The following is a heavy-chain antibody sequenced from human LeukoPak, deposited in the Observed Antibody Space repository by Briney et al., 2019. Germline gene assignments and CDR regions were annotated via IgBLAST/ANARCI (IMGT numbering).Heavy chain of an antibody. Sequence: GGSLRLSCAASGFTFSSYALSWVRQAPGKGLEWVSVTSGSGGNTYYADSVKGRFAISRDNSKNTLYLEMNSLRAEDTAVYYCARQPSAGAFGYWGQGTLVTVSS. J-gene: IGHJ4*02. CDR3: ARQPSAGAFGY. CDR1: GFTFSSYA. CDR2: TSGSGGNT. D-gene: IGHD6-19*01. V-gene: IGHV3-23*01.